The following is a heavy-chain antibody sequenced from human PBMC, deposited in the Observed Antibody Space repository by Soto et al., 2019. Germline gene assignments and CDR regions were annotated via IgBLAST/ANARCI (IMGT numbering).Heavy chain of an antibody. J-gene: IGHJ6*02. CDR3: ARLDYYDSSIFFYYYGMDV. Sequence: SETLSLTCTVSGGSISSSSYYWGWIRQPPGKGLEWIGSIYYSGSTYYNPSLKSRVTISVDTSKNQFSLKLSSVTAADTAVYYCARLDYYDSSIFFYYYGMDVWGQGTTVT. CDR1: GGSISSSSYY. D-gene: IGHD3-22*01. CDR2: IYYSGST. V-gene: IGHV4-39*01.